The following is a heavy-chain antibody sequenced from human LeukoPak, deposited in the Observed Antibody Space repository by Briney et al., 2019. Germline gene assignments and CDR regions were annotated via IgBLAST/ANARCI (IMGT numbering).Heavy chain of an antibody. CDR3: VRDVRGIGQDYMDV. D-gene: IGHD3/OR15-3a*01. CDR2: INTDGRST. CDR1: GIIFNNHW. J-gene: IGHJ6*03. V-gene: IGHV3-74*01. Sequence: GGSQRLSCTASGIIFNNHWMHWVRQAPGKGLVWVARINTDGRSTTYADSVKGRFTISRDNAKNTLYLQMNSLRAEDTAVYYCVRDVRGIGQDYMDVWGKGTTVTVSS.